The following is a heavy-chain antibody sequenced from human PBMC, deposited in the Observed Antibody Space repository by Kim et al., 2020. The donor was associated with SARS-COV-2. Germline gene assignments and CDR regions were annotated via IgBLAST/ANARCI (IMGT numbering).Heavy chain of an antibody. CDR2: LSRSFTTI. CDR1: GFIFSDHS. J-gene: IGHJ3*01. V-gene: IGHV3-48*04. Sequence: GGSLRLSCAASGFIFSDHSMNWVRQAPGKGLEWLAYLSRSFTTIYNTDSVKGRFTISRDNAKNSLYLEMSSLRAEDTAVYYCARVQLAAANAFDLWGQGTMVTVSS. D-gene: IGHD6-25*01. CDR3: ARVQLAAANAFDL.